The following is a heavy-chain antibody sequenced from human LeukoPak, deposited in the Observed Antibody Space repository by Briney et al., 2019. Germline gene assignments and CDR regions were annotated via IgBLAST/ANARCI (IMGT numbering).Heavy chain of an antibody. D-gene: IGHD1-7*01. Sequence: GRSLRLSCAASGFTFSSYGMHWVRQAPGKGLEWVAFIRYDGSNKYYADSVKGRFTISRDNSKNTLYLQMNSLRAEDTAVYYCAKDRSWNYKTWDYWGQGTLVTVSS. J-gene: IGHJ4*02. CDR3: AKDRSWNYKTWDY. CDR2: IRYDGSNK. CDR1: GFTFSSYG. V-gene: IGHV3-30*02.